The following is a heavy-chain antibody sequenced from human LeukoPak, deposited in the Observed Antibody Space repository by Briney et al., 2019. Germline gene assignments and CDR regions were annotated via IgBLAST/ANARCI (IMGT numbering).Heavy chain of an antibody. CDR1: GGTFSSYA. V-gene: IGHV1-69*13. CDR2: IIPIFGTA. J-gene: IGHJ6*02. Sequence: SVKVSCKASGGTFSSYAISWVRQAPGQGLEWMGGIIPIFGTANYAQKFQGRVTITADESTSTAYMELSSLRSEDTAVYYCARDDPQWLAYKNYYYYGMDVWGQGTTVTVSS. CDR3: ARDDPQWLAYKNYYYYGMDV. D-gene: IGHD6-19*01.